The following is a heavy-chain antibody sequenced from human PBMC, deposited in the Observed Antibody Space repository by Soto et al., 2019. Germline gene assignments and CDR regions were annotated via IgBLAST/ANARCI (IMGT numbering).Heavy chain of an antibody. V-gene: IGHV4-59*08. Sequence: SETLSLTCTVSGGSISSYYWSWIRQPPVKGLEWIGYIYYNGSAHYSLSLKSRVTISVDTSKNQFSLKLSSVTAADTAVYYCARRYGEAENHDYWGHGTLVTVSS. CDR3: ARRYGEAENHDY. CDR2: IYYNGSA. D-gene: IGHD4-17*01. J-gene: IGHJ4*01. CDR1: GGSISSYY.